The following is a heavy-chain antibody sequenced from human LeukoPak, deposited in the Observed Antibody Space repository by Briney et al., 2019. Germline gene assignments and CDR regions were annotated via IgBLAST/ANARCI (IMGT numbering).Heavy chain of an antibody. CDR3: ARQGYTYGYFDY. J-gene: IGHJ4*02. CDR1: GGSISSYY. D-gene: IGHD5-18*01. V-gene: IGHV4-59*08. CDR2: IYYSGST. Sequence: SETLSVTCTVSGGSISSYYWSWIRQPPGKGLEWIGYIYYSGSTNYNPSLKSRVTISVDTSKNQFSLKLSSVTAADTAVYYCARQGYTYGYFDYWGQGTLVTVSS.